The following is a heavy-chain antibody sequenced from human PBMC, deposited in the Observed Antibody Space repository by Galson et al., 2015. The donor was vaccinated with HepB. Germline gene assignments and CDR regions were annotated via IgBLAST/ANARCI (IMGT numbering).Heavy chain of an antibody. CDR1: GFTFSSYG. J-gene: IGHJ4*02. D-gene: IGHD6-25*01. V-gene: IGHV3-33*01. Sequence: SLRLSCAASGFTFSSYGMHWVRQAPGKGLEWVSLIWAAGTVQHYGGSVKGRFIISRDNSKSMVYLQMNHLRADDTAMYYCVREMAIAAPAAFDYWGRGTLVTVSS. CDR2: IWAAGTVQ. CDR3: VREMAIAAPAAFDY.